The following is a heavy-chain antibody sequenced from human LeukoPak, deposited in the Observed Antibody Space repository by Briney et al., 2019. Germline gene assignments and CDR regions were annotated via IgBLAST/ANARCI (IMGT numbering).Heavy chain of an antibody. J-gene: IGHJ4*02. V-gene: IGHV3-23*01. CDR1: GFTFSSYA. CDR2: IGGSGVDT. D-gene: IGHD3-22*01. Sequence: GGSLRLSCAASGFTFSSYAMRWVRQAPGKGLEWVSAIGGSGVDTFYADSVRGRFTISRDNSKDTLYLEMTSLRAEDTALYYCTRTLYYDSSGYSNYWGQGTLVTVSS. CDR3: TRTLYYDSSGYSNY.